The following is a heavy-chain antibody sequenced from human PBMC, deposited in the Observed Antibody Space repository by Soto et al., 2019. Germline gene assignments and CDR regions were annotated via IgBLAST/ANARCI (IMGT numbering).Heavy chain of an antibody. V-gene: IGHV4-38-2*01. CDR1: GYSIGSGYY. Sequence: PSETLSLTCAVSGYSIGSGYYWAWIRQFPGKGLEWIGSIYHAGSVYYKPSLNGRVALSMDTSKNHFSLKLTSVTAADTAVYYCARTFDYYGMDVWGQGTTVTVSS. J-gene: IGHJ6*02. CDR2: IYHAGSV. CDR3: ARTFDYYGMDV.